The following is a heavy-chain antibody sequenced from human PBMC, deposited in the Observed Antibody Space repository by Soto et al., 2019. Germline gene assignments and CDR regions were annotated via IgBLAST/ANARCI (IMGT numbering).Heavy chain of an antibody. Sequence: QVQLVQSGGEVMQPGASVKVSCKASGYSFIGYYMHWVRQAPGRGLEWMGWINPNIGSTNYAQKFQGRVTMTRDTSISTAYMELSRLTSDDTAVYYCASAADIDSFDIWGQGTLVTVSS. V-gene: IGHV1-2*02. D-gene: IGHD6-25*01. CDR3: ASAADIDSFDI. J-gene: IGHJ3*02. CDR1: GYSFIGYY. CDR2: INPNIGST.